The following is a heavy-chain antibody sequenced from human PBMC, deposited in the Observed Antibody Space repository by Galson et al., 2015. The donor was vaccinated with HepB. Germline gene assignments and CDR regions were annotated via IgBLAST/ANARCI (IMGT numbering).Heavy chain of an antibody. CDR1: GFTFSSYA. D-gene: IGHD5-24*01. CDR2: ISYDGSNK. J-gene: IGHJ4*02. Sequence: SLRLSCAASGFTFSSYAMHWVRQAPGKGLEWVAVISYDGSNKYYADSVKGRFTISRDNSKNTLYLQMNSLRAEDTAVYYCARVEMATIWGDWGQGTLVTVSS. V-gene: IGHV3-30*04. CDR3: ARVEMATIWGD.